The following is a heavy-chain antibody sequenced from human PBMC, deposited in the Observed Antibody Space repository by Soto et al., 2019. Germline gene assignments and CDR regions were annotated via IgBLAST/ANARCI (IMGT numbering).Heavy chain of an antibody. D-gene: IGHD6-13*01. CDR1: GFTFSRFW. V-gene: IGHV3-74*01. CDR2: INTDGSST. J-gene: IGHJ4*02. CDR3: TRDPGAHSSTWSFYFDS. Sequence: EVQLVESGGGLVQPGGSLRLSCAASGFTFSRFWMHWVRHAPGKGLVWVSRINTDGSSTTYADSVKGRFTISRDNAKNTLYLQMDSLRAEDTGVYYCTRDPGAHSSTWSFYFDSWGQGNLVTVSS.